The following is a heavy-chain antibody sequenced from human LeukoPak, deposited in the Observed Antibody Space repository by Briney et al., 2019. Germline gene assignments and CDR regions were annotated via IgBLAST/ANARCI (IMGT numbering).Heavy chain of an antibody. J-gene: IGHJ4*02. D-gene: IGHD3-10*01. CDR1: GASITSTTYY. Sequence: SETLSLTCSVSGASITSTTYYWGWIRRPPGQGLEWIGSISYSGTTFYSPSLESRVTISADTSKNQFSLTLSSVTATDTAVYYCARIGVRSVIIFGVLDYWGQGIRVTVSS. V-gene: IGHV4-39*07. CDR3: ARIGVRSVIIFGVLDY. CDR2: ISYSGTT.